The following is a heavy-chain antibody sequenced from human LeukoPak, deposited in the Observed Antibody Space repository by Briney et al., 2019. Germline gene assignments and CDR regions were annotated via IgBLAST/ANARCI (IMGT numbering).Heavy chain of an antibody. D-gene: IGHD3-10*01. CDR3: AKVSLRITMVRGNYYMDV. Sequence: GGSLRLYCAASGFTFSSYGMHWVRQAPGKGLEWVAFIRYDGSNKYYADSVKGRFTISRDNSKNTLYLQMNSLRAEDTAVYYCAKVSLRITMVRGNYYMDVWGKGTTVTISS. J-gene: IGHJ6*03. CDR2: IRYDGSNK. V-gene: IGHV3-30*02. CDR1: GFTFSSYG.